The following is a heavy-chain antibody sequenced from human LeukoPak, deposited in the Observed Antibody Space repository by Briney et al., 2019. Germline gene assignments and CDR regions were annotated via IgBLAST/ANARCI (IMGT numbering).Heavy chain of an antibody. CDR1: GFTFSYYS. J-gene: IGHJ3*02. CDR3: ARAHNFYGGNSKGAFDI. Sequence: PGGSLRLSCAASGFTFSYYSMNWVRQAPGKGMEWVSSISGSDNYIYYVDSVKGRFTISRDNAKNSLFLQMNSLRAEDTAVYYCARAHNFYGGNSKGAFDIWGQGTMVIVSS. D-gene: IGHD4-23*01. CDR2: ISGSDNYI. V-gene: IGHV3-21*01.